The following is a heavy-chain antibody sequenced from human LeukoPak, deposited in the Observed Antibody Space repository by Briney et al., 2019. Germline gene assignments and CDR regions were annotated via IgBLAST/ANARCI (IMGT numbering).Heavy chain of an antibody. D-gene: IGHD5-18*01. CDR1: GFIFSSYA. J-gene: IGHJ4*02. CDR2: ISGSGGNT. Sequence: TGGSLRLSCAASGFIFSSYAMSWVRQAPGKGLEWVSDISGSGGNTYYADSVKGRFTISRDNSRNTPYLQMNSLTAEDTAVYYCAVEIGDTADYWGQGALVTVSS. V-gene: IGHV3-23*01. CDR3: AVEIGDTADY.